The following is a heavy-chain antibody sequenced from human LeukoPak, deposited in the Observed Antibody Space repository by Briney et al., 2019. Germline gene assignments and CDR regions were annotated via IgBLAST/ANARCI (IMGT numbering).Heavy chain of an antibody. Sequence: SVKVSCKASGGTFSSYAISWVRQAPGHGLEWMGGIIPIFGTANYAQKFQGRVTITADESTSTAYMELSSLRSEDTAVYYCARGTPYYYGSGSYSLARPYYYYYYMDVWGKGTTVTISS. CDR2: IIPIFGTA. CDR1: GGTFSSYA. J-gene: IGHJ6*03. V-gene: IGHV1-69*01. D-gene: IGHD3-10*01. CDR3: ARGTPYYYGSGSYSLARPYYYYYYMDV.